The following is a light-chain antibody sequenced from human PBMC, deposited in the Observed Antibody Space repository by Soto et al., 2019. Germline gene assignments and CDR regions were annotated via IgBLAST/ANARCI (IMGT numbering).Light chain of an antibody. CDR2: VVS. V-gene: IGKV3-20*01. J-gene: IGKJ3*01. CDR3: QQYGISPFT. Sequence: EIVLTQSPGTLSLSPGERATLSYRASQSVRSSYLAWYHHKPGQAPMLLIYVVSSRATSIPDRFRSSGSGVYFALTISRLEPEDLAVYYCQQYGISPFTFGPGTKVDIE. CDR1: QSVRSSY.